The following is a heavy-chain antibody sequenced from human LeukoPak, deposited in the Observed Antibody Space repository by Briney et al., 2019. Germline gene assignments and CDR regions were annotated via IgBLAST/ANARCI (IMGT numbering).Heavy chain of an antibody. D-gene: IGHD3-3*01. V-gene: IGHV4-4*09. J-gene: IGHJ2*01. CDR1: GGSISSYY. CDR3: ARQPHDFWSGYYSTWFFDL. Sequence: SETLSLTCTVSGGSISSYYWNWIRQPPGKGLEWIGYIYTSGSTTYNPSLKSRVTISVDTSKNQFSLKLSSVTAADTAVYYCARQPHDFWSGYYSTWFFDLWGRGTLVTV. CDR2: IYTSGST.